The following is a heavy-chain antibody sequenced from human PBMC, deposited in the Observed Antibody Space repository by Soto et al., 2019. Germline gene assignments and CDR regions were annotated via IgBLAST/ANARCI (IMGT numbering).Heavy chain of an antibody. J-gene: IGHJ4*02. CDR3: ARTTVVTLIDY. CDR1: GGSISSGDYY. Sequence: SETLSLTCTVSGGSISSGDYYWSWIRQPPGKGLEWIGYIYYSGSTYYNPSLKSRVTISVDTSKNQFSLKLSSVTAADTAVYYCARTTVVTLIDYWGQGTLVTVSS. CDR2: IYYSGST. D-gene: IGHD4-17*01. V-gene: IGHV4-30-4*01.